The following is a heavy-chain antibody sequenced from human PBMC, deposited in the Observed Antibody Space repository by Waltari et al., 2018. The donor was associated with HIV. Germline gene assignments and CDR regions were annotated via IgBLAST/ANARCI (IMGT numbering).Heavy chain of an antibody. CDR1: SGSSSSYY. D-gene: IGHD3-3*01. CDR2: IHYSWGT. J-gene: IGHJ4*02. V-gene: IGHV4-59*01. CDR3: ASTQFFTGYFDS. Sequence: QVHLQESGPGLVKPSETLSLTCTVSSGSSSSYYWSWIRQPPGKGLEWIGYIHYSWGTDYNPSLKSRVTISVDTSKNQFSLRLSSVTTADTAVYYCASTQFFTGYFDSWGQGTLVTVSS.